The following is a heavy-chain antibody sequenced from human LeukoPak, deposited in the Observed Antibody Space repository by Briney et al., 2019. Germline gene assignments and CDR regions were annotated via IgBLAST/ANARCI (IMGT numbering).Heavy chain of an antibody. V-gene: IGHV4-61*02. CDR2: IYTSGST. CDR1: GGSISSGSYY. CDR3: ARDRGQNWNYDY. J-gene: IGHJ4*02. Sequence: SETLSLTCTVSGGSISSGSYYWSWIRQPAGKGLEWIGRIYTSGSTNYNPSLKSRVTISVDTSKNQFSLKLSSVTAADTAVYYCARDRGQNWNYDYWGQGTLVTVSS. D-gene: IGHD1-7*01.